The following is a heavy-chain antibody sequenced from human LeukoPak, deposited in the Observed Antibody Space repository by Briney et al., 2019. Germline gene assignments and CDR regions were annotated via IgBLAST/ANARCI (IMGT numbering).Heavy chain of an antibody. CDR1: GGSFSGYY. V-gene: IGHV4-34*01. CDR2: INHSGST. Sequence: SETLSLTCAVYGGSFSGYYWSWIRQPPGKGLEWIGEINHSGSTNYNPSLESRVTISVDTSKNQFSLKLSSVTAADTAVYYCARVRQQLVPAYFDYWGQGTLVTVSS. J-gene: IGHJ4*02. CDR3: ARVRQQLVPAYFDY. D-gene: IGHD6-13*01.